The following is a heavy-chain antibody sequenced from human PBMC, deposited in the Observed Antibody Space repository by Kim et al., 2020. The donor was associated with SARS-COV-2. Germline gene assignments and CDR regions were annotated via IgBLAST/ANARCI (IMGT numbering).Heavy chain of an antibody. Sequence: KSRVTMSVDTSKNQFSLKLSSVTAAATAVYYCARGGGIPGYSSGWYAIDYWGQGTLVTVSS. D-gene: IGHD6-19*01. J-gene: IGHJ4*02. V-gene: IGHV4-4*06. CDR3: ARGGGIPGYSSGWYAIDY.